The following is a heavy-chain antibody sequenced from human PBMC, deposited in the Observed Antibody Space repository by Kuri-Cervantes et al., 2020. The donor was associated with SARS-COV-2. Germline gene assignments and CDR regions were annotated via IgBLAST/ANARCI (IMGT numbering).Heavy chain of an antibody. J-gene: IGHJ6*02. CDR1: GFTFSSYS. V-gene: IGHV3-33*08. CDR2: IWNDGSNK. Sequence: GESLKISCAASGFTFSSYSMNWVRQAPGKGLEWVTVIWNDGSNKYYADSVKGRFTISRDNSKNTLYLQMNSLRAEDTAVYYCARGTDIYDFWSGYPTEYYYYALDVWGQGTTVTVSS. D-gene: IGHD3-3*01. CDR3: ARGTDIYDFWSGYPTEYYYYALDV.